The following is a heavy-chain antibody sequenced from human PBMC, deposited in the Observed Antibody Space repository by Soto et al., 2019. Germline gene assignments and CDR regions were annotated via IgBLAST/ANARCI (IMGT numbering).Heavy chain of an antibody. J-gene: IGHJ6*02. Sequence: QVQLEQSGAEVKKPGSSVKVSCKASGGTFSTSAISWVRQAPGQGLEWMGGIIPIFRRPDYAQNCQGRVNITADESTSTDYMELSGLRSDDTDVYYCARDKDRPQLGGNYYYILDVWGQGTTITVSS. CDR2: IIPIFRRP. V-gene: IGHV1-69*12. CDR3: ARDKDRPQLGGNYYYILDV. CDR1: GGTFSTSA. D-gene: IGHD3-3*02.